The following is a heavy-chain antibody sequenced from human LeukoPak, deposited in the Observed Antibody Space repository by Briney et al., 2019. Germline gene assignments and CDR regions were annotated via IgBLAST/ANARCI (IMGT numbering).Heavy chain of an antibody. J-gene: IGHJ5*02. CDR3: AKGPYYYDSSGYSRRWFDP. CDR2: ISGSGGRT. D-gene: IGHD3-22*01. CDR1: GFTFSTYA. Sequence: GGSLRLSCAASGFTFSTYAMTWVRQAPGKGLEWVSAISGSGGRTYYADSVKGRFTISRDNSKNTLYLQMNSLRAEDTAVYYCAKGPYYYDSSGYSRRWFDPWGQGTLVTISS. V-gene: IGHV3-23*01.